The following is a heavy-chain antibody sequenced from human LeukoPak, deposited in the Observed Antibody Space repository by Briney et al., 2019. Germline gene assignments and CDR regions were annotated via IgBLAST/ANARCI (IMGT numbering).Heavy chain of an antibody. D-gene: IGHD2-15*01. J-gene: IGHJ4*02. CDR2: IYYGGST. CDR3: ARLLAGCPGGRCRAHFDY. CDR1: GDSINSNC. V-gene: IGHV4-59*01. Sequence: SETLSLTCSVSGDSINSNCWSWMRQPPGKGLEWIGYIYYGGSTNYNPSLKRRVSMSVDTSKNQFSLNLSSVTAADTAVYHCARLLAGCPGGRCRAHFDYWGQGTLVTVSS.